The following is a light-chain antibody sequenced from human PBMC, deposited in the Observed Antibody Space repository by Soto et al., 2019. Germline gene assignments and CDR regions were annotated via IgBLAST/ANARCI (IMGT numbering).Light chain of an antibody. CDR2: GAS. CDR3: QQYGSSPMYT. CDR1: QSVRSSY. Sequence: EIVLTQSPGTLSLSPGERATLSCRASQSVRSSYLAWYQQKLGQAPRLLIYGASSRATGIPDRFSGSGSGTDFTLTISRLEPEDFAVYYCQQYGSSPMYTFGQGTKLEIK. V-gene: IGKV3-20*01. J-gene: IGKJ2*01.